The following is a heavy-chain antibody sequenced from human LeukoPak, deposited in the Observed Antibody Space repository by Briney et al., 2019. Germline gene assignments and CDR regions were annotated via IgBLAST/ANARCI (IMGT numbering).Heavy chain of an antibody. CDR2: MNPNSGNT. CDR3: ARGGEQQLDDAFDI. J-gene: IGHJ3*02. V-gene: IGHV1-8*01. CDR1: GYTLTSYD. Sequence: ASVKVSCKASGYTLTSYDINWVRQATGQGLEWMGWMNPNSGNTGYAQKFQGRVTMTRNTSISTAYMELSSLKSEDTAVYYCARGGEQQLDDAFDIWGQGTMVTVSS. D-gene: IGHD6-13*01.